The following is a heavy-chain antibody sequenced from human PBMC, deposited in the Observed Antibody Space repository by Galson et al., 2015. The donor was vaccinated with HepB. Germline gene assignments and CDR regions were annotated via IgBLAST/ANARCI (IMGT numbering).Heavy chain of an antibody. V-gene: IGHV3-30*18. J-gene: IGHJ4*02. CDR1: GFTFTSYV. CDR3: AKARDPDSSGWFLDY. CDR2: ISHDVSNK. D-gene: IGHD6-19*01. Sequence: SLRLSCAASGFTFTSYVMHWVRQAPGKGLEWVAVISHDVSNKIYADSVKGRFTISRDNSKNTLFLQMNSLRAEDTAVYYCAKARDPDSSGWFLDYWGQGTLVTVSS.